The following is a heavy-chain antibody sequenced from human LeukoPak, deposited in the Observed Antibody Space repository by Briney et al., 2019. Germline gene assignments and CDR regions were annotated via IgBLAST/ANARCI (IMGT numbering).Heavy chain of an antibody. CDR2: ISSSSTI. CDR1: GFTFSSYE. D-gene: IGHD3-10*01. J-gene: IGHJ5*02. Sequence: GGSLRLSCAASGFTFSSYEMNWVRQAPGKGLEWVSYISSSSTIYYADSVKGRFTISRDNAKNSLYLQMNSLRAEDTAVYYCARDLGGDPWGQGTLVTVSS. V-gene: IGHV3-48*03. CDR3: ARDLGGDP.